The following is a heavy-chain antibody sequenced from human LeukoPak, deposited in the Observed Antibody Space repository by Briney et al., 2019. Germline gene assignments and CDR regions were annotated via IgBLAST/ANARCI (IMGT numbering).Heavy chain of an antibody. CDR2: MNPHSGNT. D-gene: IGHD3-22*01. J-gene: IGHJ4*02. CDR3: ARNYYDSSGYYYGFDY. Sequence: ASVKVSCKASGYTFNSYDINWVRQATGQGLEWMGWMNPHSGNTGYAQKFQGRVTMTRNTSISTAHMDLSSLRSEDTAVYYCARNYYDSSGYYYGFDYWGQGTLVAVSS. CDR1: GYTFNSYD. V-gene: IGHV1-8*01.